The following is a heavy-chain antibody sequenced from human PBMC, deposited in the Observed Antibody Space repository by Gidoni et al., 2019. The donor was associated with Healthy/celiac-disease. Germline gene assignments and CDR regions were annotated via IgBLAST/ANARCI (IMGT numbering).Heavy chain of an antibody. CDR2: ISSSSSYI. CDR3: AREAARVTVGNYYGMDV. Sequence: EVQLVESGGGLVKPGGSLRLSCAASGFTFSSYSMNWVRQAPGKGLEWVSSISSSSSYIYYADSVKGRFTISRDNAKNSLYLQMNSLRAEDTAVYYCAREAARVTVGNYYGMDVWGQGTTVTVSS. J-gene: IGHJ6*02. V-gene: IGHV3-21*01. CDR1: GFTFSSYS. D-gene: IGHD4-17*01.